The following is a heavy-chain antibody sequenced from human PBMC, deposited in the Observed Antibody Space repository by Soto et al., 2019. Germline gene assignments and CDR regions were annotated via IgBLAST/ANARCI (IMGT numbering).Heavy chain of an antibody. CDR3: ARVVAMYYYGSGRSNWFDP. Sequence: QVQLQQWGAGLLKPSETLSLTCAVYGGSFSGCYWSWIRQPPGKGLEWIGEINHSGSTNYNPSLKSRVTISVDTSKNQFSLKLSSVTAADTAVYYCARVVAMYYYGSGRSNWFDPWGQGTLVTVSS. CDR1: GGSFSGCY. V-gene: IGHV4-34*01. D-gene: IGHD3-10*01. J-gene: IGHJ5*02. CDR2: INHSGST.